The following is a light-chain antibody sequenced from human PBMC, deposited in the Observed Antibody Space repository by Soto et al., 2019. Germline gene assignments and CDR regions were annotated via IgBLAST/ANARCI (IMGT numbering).Light chain of an antibody. CDR1: QTVSNN. CDR2: FAS. V-gene: IGKV3-15*01. CDR3: QHYNEWPLT. Sequence: ERVMTQFPATLSVSPGAKATLSCRASQTVSNNFAWYRQKPGQAPRLLIYFASTRATGVPARFSGSGSGTEFTLTISNLQSEDSAVYYCQHYNEWPLTFGGGTKLETK. J-gene: IGKJ4*01.